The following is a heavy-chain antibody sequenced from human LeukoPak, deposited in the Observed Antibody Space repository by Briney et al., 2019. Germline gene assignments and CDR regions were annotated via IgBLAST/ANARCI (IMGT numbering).Heavy chain of an antibody. V-gene: IGHV3-21*01. CDR2: ISSSSSYI. Sequence: GGSLRLSCAASGFTFSSYSMNWVRQAPGKGLEWVSSISSSSSYIYYADSVKGRFTISRDNAKNSLYLQMNSLRAEDTAVYYCARGRGSSRGNDYWGQGTLVTVSS. J-gene: IGHJ4*02. CDR1: GFTFSSYS. CDR3: ARGRGSSRGNDY. D-gene: IGHD6-13*01.